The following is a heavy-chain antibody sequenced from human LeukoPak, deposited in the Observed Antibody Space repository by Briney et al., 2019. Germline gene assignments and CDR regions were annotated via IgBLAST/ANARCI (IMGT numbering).Heavy chain of an antibody. D-gene: IGHD6-13*01. CDR1: GFTFDDYS. V-gene: IGHV3-9*01. CDR2: MSLNSGSI. Sequence: PGRSVRLSCAPSGFTFDDYSMHWVRQAAGKGLGWVSVMSLNSGSIGYADYVKGRFTSSRDNAKNSLYLQMNSLRAEDTALYSCAKGRGHSSSWYEPFDYWGQGTVVTVSS. CDR3: AKGRGHSSSWYEPFDY. J-gene: IGHJ4*02.